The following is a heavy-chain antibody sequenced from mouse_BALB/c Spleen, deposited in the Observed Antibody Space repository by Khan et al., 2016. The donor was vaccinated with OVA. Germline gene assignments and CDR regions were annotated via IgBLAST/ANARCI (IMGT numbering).Heavy chain of an antibody. CDR2: INSDGDYT. D-gene: IGHD2-1*01. V-gene: IGHV5-9-3*01. J-gene: IGHJ3*01. CDR1: GFTFSTYA. CDR3: ARSPYGNFAY. Sequence: EVELVESGGGLVKPGGSLRLSCAASGFTFSTYAMSWVRQTPEKRLDWVATINSDGDYTYFPDNVTGRFTISRDNAKNTLYLQMTSLRSEDTAIYYHARSPYGNFAYWGQGTLVTVSA.